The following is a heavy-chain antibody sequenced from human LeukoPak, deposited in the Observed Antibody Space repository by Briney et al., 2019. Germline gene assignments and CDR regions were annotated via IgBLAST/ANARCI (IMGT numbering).Heavy chain of an antibody. CDR1: GFTFSSHA. CDR2: ISSDGLST. Sequence: GGSLRLSCAASGFTFSSHAMQWVRQAPGQGLVYVSGISSDGLSTYYADYVKDRFAISRDNATNTLYLQLRSLRVEDTAVYYCVRELGRRVFEGWGQGTVVSVSS. CDR3: VRELGRRVFEG. D-gene: IGHD3-16*01. J-gene: IGHJ4*02. V-gene: IGHV3-64D*06.